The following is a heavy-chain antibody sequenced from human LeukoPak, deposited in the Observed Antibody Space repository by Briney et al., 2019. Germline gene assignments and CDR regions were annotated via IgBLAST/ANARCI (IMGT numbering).Heavy chain of an antibody. D-gene: IGHD1-1*01. J-gene: IGHJ4*02. Sequence: SSETLSLTCAVSGGSISSNNWWGWVRQPPGKGLEWIGEIYHSGSPNYNPSLKSRVTISVDKSRNHFSLNLSSVTAADTAVYYCARVNINNWHSCDYWGQGTLVAVSS. CDR1: GGSISSNNW. CDR2: IYHSGSP. V-gene: IGHV4-4*02. CDR3: ARVNINNWHSCDY.